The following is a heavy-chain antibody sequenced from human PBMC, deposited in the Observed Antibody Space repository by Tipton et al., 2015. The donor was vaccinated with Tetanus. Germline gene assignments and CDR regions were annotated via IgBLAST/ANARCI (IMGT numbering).Heavy chain of an antibody. CDR2: VDWADDK. D-gene: IGHD3-10*01. J-gene: IGHJ4*02. CDR3: ARHRVRGVITFFDY. V-gene: IGHV2-70*04. CDR1: GFSLSNSGMR. Sequence: LVKPTQTLTLTCTFSGFSLSNSGMRVSWFRQPPGKPLEWLARVDWADDKSYRTSLKTRLTISKDPSRNQVVLRMTNMDPVDTATYYCARHRVRGVITFFDYWGQGTLVTVSS.